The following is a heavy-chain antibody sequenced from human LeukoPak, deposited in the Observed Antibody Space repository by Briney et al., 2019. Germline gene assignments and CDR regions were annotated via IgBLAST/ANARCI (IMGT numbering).Heavy chain of an antibody. CDR3: ARASGYSYGRRYYYYGMDV. V-gene: IGHV4-34*01. CDR1: GGSFSGYY. CDR2: INHSGST. J-gene: IGHJ6*02. D-gene: IGHD5-18*01. Sequence: SETLSLTCAVYGGSFSGYYWSWIRQPPGKGLEWIGEINHSGSTNYNPSLKSRVTISVDTSKNQFSLKLGSVPAADTAVYYCARASGYSYGRRYYYYGMDVWGQGTTVTVSS.